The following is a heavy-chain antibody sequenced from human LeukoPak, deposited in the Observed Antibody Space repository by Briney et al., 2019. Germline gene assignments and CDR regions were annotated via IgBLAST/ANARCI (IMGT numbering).Heavy chain of an antibody. Sequence: PSETLSLTCTVSGGSISSSSYYWGWIRQPPGKGLEWIGSIYYSGSTYYNPSLKSRVTISVDTSKNQFSLKLSSVTAADTAVYYCATSSGWYGSFDYWGQGTLVTVSS. J-gene: IGHJ4*02. CDR3: ATSSGWYGSFDY. CDR2: IYYSGST. CDR1: GGSISSSSYY. V-gene: IGHV4-39*01. D-gene: IGHD6-19*01.